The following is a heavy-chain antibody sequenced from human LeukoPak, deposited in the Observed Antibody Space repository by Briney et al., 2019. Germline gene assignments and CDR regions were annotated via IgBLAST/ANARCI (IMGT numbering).Heavy chain of an antibody. V-gene: IGHV3-23*01. CDR1: EFTFSDYY. J-gene: IGHJ3*02. Sequence: PGGSLRLSCAASEFTFSDYYMTWIRQAPGKGLEWVSAISGSGGSTYYADSVKGRFTISRDNSKNTLYLQMNSLRAEDTAVYYCAKVIYGDYLAFDIWGQGTMVTVSS. D-gene: IGHD4-17*01. CDR3: AKVIYGDYLAFDI. CDR2: ISGSGGST.